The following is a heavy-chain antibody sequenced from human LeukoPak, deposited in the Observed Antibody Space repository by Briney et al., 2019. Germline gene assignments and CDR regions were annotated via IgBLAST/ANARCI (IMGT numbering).Heavy chain of an antibody. CDR1: GFTFSNYA. J-gene: IGHJ4*02. Sequence: GGSLRLSCAASGFTFSNYAIHWVRQAPGKGLEWVSIVGGSGVKTYYADSVKGRFTISRDNSKNTVYLQMSSLRAEDAAVYYCAKRGDCSGTCTYDYWGQGTLVTVSS. CDR3: AKRGDCSGTCTYDY. CDR2: VGGSGVKT. V-gene: IGHV3-23*01. D-gene: IGHD2-2*01.